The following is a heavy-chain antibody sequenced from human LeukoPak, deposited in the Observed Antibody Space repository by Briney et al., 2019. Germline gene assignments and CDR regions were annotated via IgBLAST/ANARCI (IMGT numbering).Heavy chain of an antibody. CDR3: AKGARITMVRGYTTP. Sequence: PGGSLRLSCAASGFTFRSYVMNWVRQAPGKGLEWVSTISSRTDNTYYADSVKGRFTISRDNSKKMLYLQMNSLRAEDTAVYYCAKGARITMVRGYTTPWGQGTLVTVSS. V-gene: IGHV3-23*01. CDR2: ISSRTDNT. CDR1: GFTFRSYV. D-gene: IGHD3-10*01. J-gene: IGHJ5*02.